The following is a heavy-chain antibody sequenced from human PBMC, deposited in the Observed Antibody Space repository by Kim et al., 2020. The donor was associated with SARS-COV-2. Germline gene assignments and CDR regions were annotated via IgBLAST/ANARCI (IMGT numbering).Heavy chain of an antibody. D-gene: IGHD3-10*01. CDR1: GFTFSSYS. CDR2: ISSSSSYI. CDR3: AIHEGILLWIGDYDAFDI. V-gene: IGHV3-21*01. Sequence: GGSLRLSCAASGFTFSSYSMNWVRQAPGKGLEWVSSISSSSSYIYYADSVKGRFTISRDNAKNSLYLQMNSLRAEDTAVYYCAIHEGILLWIGDYDAFDIWGQGTMVTVSS. J-gene: IGHJ3*02.